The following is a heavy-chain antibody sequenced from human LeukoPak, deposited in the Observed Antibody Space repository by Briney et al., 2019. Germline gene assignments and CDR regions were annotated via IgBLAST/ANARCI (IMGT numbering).Heavy chain of an antibody. V-gene: IGHV3-21*01. CDR1: GFTFTSYN. J-gene: IGHJ4*02. Sequence: GGSLRLSCAASGFTFTSYNMDWVRQAPGKGLEWLSSISSISNYIYYAESVKGRFTISRDSAKNLLYLQMDSLRAEDMAIYYCARGGLQSQRLDLLDSWGQGVLVTVSS. CDR2: ISSISNYI. D-gene: IGHD6-25*01. CDR3: ARGGLQSQRLDLLDS.